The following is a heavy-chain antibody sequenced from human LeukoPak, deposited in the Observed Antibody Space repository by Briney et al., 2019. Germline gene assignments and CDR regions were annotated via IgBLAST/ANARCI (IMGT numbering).Heavy chain of an antibody. CDR3: ARHGRYYYGSGSYRWFDP. CDR2: INHSGST. D-gene: IGHD3-10*01. Sequence: GSLRLSCAASGFTFSSYAMSWIRQPPGKGLEWIGEINHSGSTNYNPSLKSRVTISVDTSKNQFSLKLSSVTAADTAVYYCARHGRYYYGSGSYRWFDPWGQGTLVTVSS. CDR1: GFTFSSYA. J-gene: IGHJ5*02. V-gene: IGHV4-34*01.